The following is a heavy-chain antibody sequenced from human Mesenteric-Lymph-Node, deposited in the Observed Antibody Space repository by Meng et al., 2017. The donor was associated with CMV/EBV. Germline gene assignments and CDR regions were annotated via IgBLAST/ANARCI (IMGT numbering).Heavy chain of an antibody. CDR2: ISGSGDSK. CDR3: AKDGYSYGYYFDS. CDR1: GFTFNEFA. Sequence: CIASGFTFNEFAMNWVRQAPGKGLEWVSVISGSGDSKHYADSVQGRFTISRDNSKNTVYLQMNSLRAEDTAIYYCAKDGYSYGYYFDSWGQGTLVTVSS. J-gene: IGHJ4*02. V-gene: IGHV3-23*01. D-gene: IGHD5-18*01.